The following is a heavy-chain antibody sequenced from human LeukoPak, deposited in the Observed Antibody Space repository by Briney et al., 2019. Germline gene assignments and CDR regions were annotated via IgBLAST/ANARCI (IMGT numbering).Heavy chain of an antibody. J-gene: IGHJ2*01. D-gene: IGHD2-2*01. CDR3: AKVAVSSRFPRWYFLR. CDR1: GWSFSGYY. CDR2: INHSGGT. V-gene: IGHV4-34*01. Sequence: PWETLTLSCAASGWSFSGYYRNWIRQPPGKGLEWIGEINHSGGTNYNPSLKSRVTISVDTSKNQFSLKLSSVTAAATAVYYCAKVAVSSRFPRWYFLRWCRGSLVTVSS.